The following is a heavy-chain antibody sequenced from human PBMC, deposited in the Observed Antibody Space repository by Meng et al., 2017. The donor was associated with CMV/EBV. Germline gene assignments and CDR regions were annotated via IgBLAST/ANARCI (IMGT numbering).Heavy chain of an antibody. CDR2: MNPNSGNT. J-gene: IGHJ5*02. CDR1: GYTFTSYD. Sequence: ASVKVSCKASGYTFTSYDINWVRQATGQGLEWMGWMNPNSGNTGYAQKFQGRVTMTRNTSISTAYMELSRLRSDDTAVYYCARGYCSSTSCRTGVWFDPWGQGTLVTVSS. CDR3: ARGYCSSTSCRTGVWFDP. D-gene: IGHD2-2*01. V-gene: IGHV1-8*01.